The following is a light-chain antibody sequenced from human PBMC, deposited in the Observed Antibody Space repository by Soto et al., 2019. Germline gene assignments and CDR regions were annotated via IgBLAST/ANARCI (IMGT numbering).Light chain of an antibody. CDR3: QSYDSSLSAVV. Sequence: QSVLTQPHSVSGAPGQRVSISCTGSSSNIGAGYDVHWYEHLPGTAPKLLIYQNNNRPSGVPDRFSGSKSGTSASLAITGLQAEDEADYYCQSYDSSLSAVVFGGGTKLTV. J-gene: IGLJ2*01. V-gene: IGLV1-40*01. CDR1: SSNIGAGYD. CDR2: QNN.